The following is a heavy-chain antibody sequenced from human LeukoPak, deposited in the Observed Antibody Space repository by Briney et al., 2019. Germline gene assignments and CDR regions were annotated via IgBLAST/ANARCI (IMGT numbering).Heavy chain of an antibody. J-gene: IGHJ4*02. Sequence: AGGSLRLSCAASGFTFSSYSMNWVRQAPGKGLEWVSSISSSSSYIYYADSVKGRFTISRDNAKNSLYLQMNSLRAEDTAVYYCASDIIAAAGADYWGQGTLVTVSS. CDR2: ISSSSSYI. D-gene: IGHD6-13*01. CDR1: GFTFSSYS. V-gene: IGHV3-21*01. CDR3: ASDIIAAAGADY.